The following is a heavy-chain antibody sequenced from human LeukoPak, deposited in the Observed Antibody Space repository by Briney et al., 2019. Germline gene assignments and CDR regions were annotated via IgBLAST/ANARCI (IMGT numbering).Heavy chain of an antibody. V-gene: IGHV5-51*01. CDR3: ARYRVDTAMVTGWFDP. Sequence: GESLKISCKGSGYSFTSYWIGWVRQMPGKGLEWMGIIYPGDSDTRYSPSFQGQVTISADKSISTAYLQWSSLKASDTAMYYCARYRVDTAMVTGWFDPWGQGTLVTVSS. D-gene: IGHD5-18*01. CDR2: IYPGDSDT. J-gene: IGHJ5*02. CDR1: GYSFTSYW.